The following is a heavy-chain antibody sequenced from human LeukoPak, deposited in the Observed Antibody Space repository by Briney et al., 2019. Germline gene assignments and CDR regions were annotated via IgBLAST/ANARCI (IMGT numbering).Heavy chain of an antibody. J-gene: IGHJ4*02. D-gene: IGHD3-22*01. V-gene: IGHV4-39*07. CDR2: IYYSGST. Sequence: SETLSLTCTVSGGSISSSSYYWGWIRQPPGKGLEWIGSIYYSGSTYYNPSLKSRVTISVDTSKNQFSLKLSSVTAADTAVYYCARVPQIVVWYYFDYWGQGTLVTVSS. CDR1: GGSISSSSYY. CDR3: ARVPQIVVWYYFDY.